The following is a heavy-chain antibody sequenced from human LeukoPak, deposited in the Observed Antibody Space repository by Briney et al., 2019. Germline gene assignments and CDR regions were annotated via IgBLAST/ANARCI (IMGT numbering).Heavy chain of an antibody. D-gene: IGHD2-15*01. CDR3: AREGYCSGGSCDNWSDP. CDR2: IYHSGST. CDR1: GGSISSGGYS. J-gene: IGHJ5*02. Sequence: SETLSLTCAVSGGSISSGGYSWSWIRQPPGKGLEWIGYIYHSGSTYYNPSLKSRVTISVDRSKNQFSLNLSSVTAADTAVYYCAREGYCSGGSCDNWSDPWGQGTLVTVSS. V-gene: IGHV4-30-2*01.